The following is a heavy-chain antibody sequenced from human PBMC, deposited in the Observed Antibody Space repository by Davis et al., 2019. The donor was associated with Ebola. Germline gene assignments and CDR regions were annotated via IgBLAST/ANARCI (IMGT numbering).Heavy chain of an antibody. V-gene: IGHV3-48*02. J-gene: IGHJ6*02. CDR2: ISSSSSTI. D-gene: IGHD2-15*01. CDR3: ARDRVVCSGGSCYGWGMDV. Sequence: GESLKISCAASGFTFSSYSMNWVRQAPGKGLEWVSYISSSSSTIYYADSVKGRFTISRDNAKNSLYLQMNSLRDEDTAVYYCARDRVVCSGGSCYGWGMDVWGQGTTVTVSS. CDR1: GFTFSSYS.